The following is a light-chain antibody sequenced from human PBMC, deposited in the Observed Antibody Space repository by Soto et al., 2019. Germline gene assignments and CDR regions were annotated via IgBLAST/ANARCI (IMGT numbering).Light chain of an antibody. Sequence: IVMTQSPPTLSVSQRVISTLSCRASQSVSILLAWYQQKPGKAPRLLIPGATTRATGIPARFSGSGSGTEFTLTISSLQSEDFAVYYCQQYNNLPRTFGQGTKVDIK. CDR2: GAT. CDR1: QSVSIL. CDR3: QQYNNLPRT. V-gene: IGKV3-15*01. J-gene: IGKJ1*01.